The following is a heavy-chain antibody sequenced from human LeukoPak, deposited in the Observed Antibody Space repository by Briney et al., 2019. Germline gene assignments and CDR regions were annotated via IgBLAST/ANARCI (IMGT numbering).Heavy chain of an antibody. D-gene: IGHD3-22*01. J-gene: IGHJ4*02. CDR1: GYTFTGFY. V-gene: IGHV1-2*02. CDR3: ARLLEHYYFDASGYYDDDY. CDR2: IDPNIGTT. Sequence: ASVKVSCKASGYTFTGFYMHWVRQAPGQGLEWMGWIDPNIGTTKCSQKFQGRVTMTRDTSISEVYMELSRLRSDDTAVYYCARLLEHYYFDASGYYDDDYWGQGTPIIVSS.